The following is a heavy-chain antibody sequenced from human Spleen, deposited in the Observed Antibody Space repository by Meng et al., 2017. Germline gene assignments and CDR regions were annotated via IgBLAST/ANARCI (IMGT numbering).Heavy chain of an antibody. CDR3: ARGPTTMAHDFDY. CDR2: INHSGST. CDR1: GGSFSDYY. Sequence: QLALNQWGVGLLKPSEPLSLTCVVPGGSFSDYYLSWIRQPPGKGLEWIGEINHSGSTNYNPSLESRATISVDTSQNNLSLKLSSVTAADSAVYYCARGPTTMAHDFDYWGQGTLVTVSS. J-gene: IGHJ4*02. D-gene: IGHD4-11*01. V-gene: IGHV4-34*01.